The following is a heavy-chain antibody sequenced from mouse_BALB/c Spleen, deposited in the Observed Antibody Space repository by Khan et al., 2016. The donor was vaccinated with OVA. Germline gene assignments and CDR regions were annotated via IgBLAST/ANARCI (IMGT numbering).Heavy chain of an antibody. CDR3: ARWGPYGNYGAY. J-gene: IGHJ3*01. D-gene: IGHD2-1*01. CDR1: GYTFRSSW. Sequence: QVQLQQSGAELMKPGASVKISCKATGYTFRSSWIEWVKQRPGHGLEWLGEILPGTGSSNYNEKFKDKATFTADASFNTAYMGLSSLTSEDSAVYYGARWGPYGNYGAYWGQGTLVTVSA. V-gene: IGHV1-9*01. CDR2: ILPGTGSS.